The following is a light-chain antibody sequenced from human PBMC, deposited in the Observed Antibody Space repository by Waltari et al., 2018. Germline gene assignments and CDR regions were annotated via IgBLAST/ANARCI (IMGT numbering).Light chain of an antibody. CDR2: NNN. Sequence: QSLLTQPPSASATPGQRVTVSCSGSSSNIGANAVNWYQQLPGTAPKLLIYNNNARPSGGPDRFSGSKSGTSASLAISGLQSEDEARYYCAAWDGSLHGVVFGGGTNLAVL. J-gene: IGLJ2*01. CDR3: AAWDGSLHGVV. CDR1: SSNIGANA. V-gene: IGLV1-44*01.